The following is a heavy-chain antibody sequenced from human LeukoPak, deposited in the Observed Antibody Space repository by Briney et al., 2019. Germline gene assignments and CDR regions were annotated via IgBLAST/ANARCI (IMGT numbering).Heavy chain of an antibody. V-gene: IGHV4-59*01. D-gene: IGHD4-11*01. Sequence: SGTLSLTCTVSGGSISSYYWSWIRQPPGKGLEWIGYIYYSGSTNYNPSLKSRVTISVDTSKNQFSLKLSSVTAADTAVYYCARRATVTGLDYWGQGTLVTVSS. CDR3: ARRATVTGLDY. CDR1: GGSISSYY. J-gene: IGHJ4*02. CDR2: IYYSGST.